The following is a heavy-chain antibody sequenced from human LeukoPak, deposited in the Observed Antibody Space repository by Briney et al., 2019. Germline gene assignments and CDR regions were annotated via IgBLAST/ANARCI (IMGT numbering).Heavy chain of an antibody. D-gene: IGHD4-17*01. CDR3: ARDNRIGSTVTTTYYYYYGMDV. CDR2: ISSSGSTI. CDR1: GFTFSDYY. V-gene: IGHV3-11*01. J-gene: IGHJ6*02. Sequence: PGGSLRLSCAASGFTFSDYYMSWIRQAPGKGLEWVSYISSSGSTIYYADSVKGRFTISRDNAKNSLYLQMNSLRAEDTAVYYCARDNRIGSTVTTTYYYYYGMDVWGQGTTVTVSS.